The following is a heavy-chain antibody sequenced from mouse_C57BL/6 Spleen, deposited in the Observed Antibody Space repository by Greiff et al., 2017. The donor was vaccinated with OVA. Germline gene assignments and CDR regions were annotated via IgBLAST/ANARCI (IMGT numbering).Heavy chain of an antibody. CDR2: IHPSDSDT. J-gene: IGHJ3*01. D-gene: IGHD2-1*01. V-gene: IGHV1-74*01. CDR3: AIPYGNYGWFAY. Sequence: QVQLQQPGAELVKPGASVKVSCKASGYTFTSYWMHWVKQRPGQGLEWIGRIHPSDSDTNYNQKFKGKATLTVDKSSSPAYMQLSSLTSEDSAVYYCAIPYGNYGWFAYWGQGTLVTVSA. CDR1: GYTFTSYW.